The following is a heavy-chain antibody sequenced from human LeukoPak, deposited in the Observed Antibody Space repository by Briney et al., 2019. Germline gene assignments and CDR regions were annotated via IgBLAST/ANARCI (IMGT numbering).Heavy chain of an antibody. V-gene: IGHV3-15*01. J-gene: IGHJ5*02. CDR3: TTENLINWFDP. CDR2: IKSKTDGGTA. D-gene: IGHD3-9*01. CDR1: GFTFSNAW. Sequence: PGGSLRLSCAASGFTFSNAWMSWVRQAPGKGLEWVGRIKSKTDGGTADYAAPVKGRFTISRDDSKNTLYLQMNSLKTEDTAVYYCTTENLINWFDPWGQGTLVTVSS.